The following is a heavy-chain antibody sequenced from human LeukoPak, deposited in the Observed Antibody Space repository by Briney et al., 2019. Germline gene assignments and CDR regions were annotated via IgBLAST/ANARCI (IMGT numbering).Heavy chain of an antibody. V-gene: IGHV3-15*01. CDR1: VFSFSHAW. D-gene: IGHD2-21*02. CDR2: IKSKTDGGTI. CDR3: TPARYCGGDCGDS. J-gene: IGHJ4*02. Sequence: PGGSLRLSCTASVFSFSHAWMSWVRQAPGKGLEWVGRIKSKTDGGTIDYAAPVKGRFTISRDDSKRMVYLQMNSLKTADTGVYYCTPARYCGGDCGDSWGQGTRVTVSS.